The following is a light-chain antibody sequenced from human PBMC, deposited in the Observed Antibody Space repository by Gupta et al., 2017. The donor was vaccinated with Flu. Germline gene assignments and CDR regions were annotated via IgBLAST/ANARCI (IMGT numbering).Light chain of an antibody. CDR1: SSDIGISNF. V-gene: IGLV2-14*01. J-gene: IGLJ1*01. CDR2: QVT. CDR3: KSYTSSSPFV. Sequence: QSALTQPASVSGSPGQSITISCTGTSSDIGISNFVSWYQQHPDKAPKLLIDQVTNRPSGVSHRFSGSKSGYTASLTISGLQVEDEADYYCKSYTSSSPFVFGTGTKVTVL.